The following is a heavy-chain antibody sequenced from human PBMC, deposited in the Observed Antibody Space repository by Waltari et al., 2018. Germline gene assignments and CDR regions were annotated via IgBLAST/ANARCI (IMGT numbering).Heavy chain of an antibody. CDR3: VRDRGGFSHFDWFLSI. CDR1: FASGTGPN. Sequence: QVQLHESGPGVVKPSETLYLTCTCSFASGTGPNWGWIRQPPGKGLEWIGYLYYTGRVNYNPSVSGRLTLSVDTSRNQFSLNLRAVTAADTAIYYCVRDRGGFSHFDWFLSIWSQGKMVAVSS. D-gene: IGHD3-9*01. CDR2: LYYTGRV. V-gene: IGHV4-59*02. J-gene: IGHJ3*02.